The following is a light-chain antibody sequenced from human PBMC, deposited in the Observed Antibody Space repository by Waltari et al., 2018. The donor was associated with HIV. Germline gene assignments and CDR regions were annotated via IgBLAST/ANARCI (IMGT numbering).Light chain of an antibody. CDR3: VGWDASLSAYV. J-gene: IGLJ1*01. CDR2: KNI. CDR1: SSNIGNDN. Sequence: QSVLTQPPSASGTPGQRVTISCSGSSSNIGNDNVYWYQQLPGTTPKLLIYKNIPRPSWVPDRFAGSKSGTSAYLAIIGLRSEDEADYYCVGWDASLSAYVFGAGTKVTVL. V-gene: IGLV1-47*01.